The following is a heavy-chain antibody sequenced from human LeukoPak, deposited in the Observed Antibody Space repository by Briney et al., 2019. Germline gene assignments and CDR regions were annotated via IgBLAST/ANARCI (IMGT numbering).Heavy chain of an antibody. CDR2: ISVSGATT. V-gene: IGHV3-23*01. J-gene: IGHJ4*02. CDR3: ARDPSGSSSGWYHFDY. D-gene: IGHD6-19*01. Sequence: GGSLRLSCAASGFTFSNYAMSWVRQTPGKGLDWVSGISVSGATTYYANSVKGRFTISRDNSKNTLNLQMNSLRAEDTAVYYCARDPSGSSSGWYHFDYWGQASLVTVSS. CDR1: GFTFSNYA.